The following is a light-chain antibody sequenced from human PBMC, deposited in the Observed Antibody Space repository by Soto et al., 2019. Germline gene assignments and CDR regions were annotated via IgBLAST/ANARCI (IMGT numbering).Light chain of an antibody. CDR1: GNDIGAYDY. V-gene: IGLV2-14*01. CDR2: GVR. Sequence: QSALTQPTSVSGSPGQSIAIPCTGNGNDIGAYDYVSWYQQHPGKAPRLLIHGVRNRPPGISSRFSGFKSGLTASLTISGLQAEDEADYYCSSFTTSGLYVFGPGTKVTVL. CDR3: SSFTTSGLYV. J-gene: IGLJ1*01.